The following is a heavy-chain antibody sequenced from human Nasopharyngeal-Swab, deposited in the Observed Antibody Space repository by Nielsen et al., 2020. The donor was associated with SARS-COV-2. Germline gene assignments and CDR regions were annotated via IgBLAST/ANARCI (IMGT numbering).Heavy chain of an antibody. CDR3: AAASGWDLLRDSYYGMDV. V-gene: IGHV1-58*01. D-gene: IGHD1-26*01. J-gene: IGHJ6*02. Sequence: SVKVSCKASGFTFTSSAVQWARQARGQHLEWIGWIVVGSGHTNYAQKFQERVTITRDMSTSTAYMELSSLRSEDTAVYYCAAASGWDLLRDSYYGMDVWGQGTTVTVSS. CDR1: GFTFTSSA. CDR2: IVVGSGHT.